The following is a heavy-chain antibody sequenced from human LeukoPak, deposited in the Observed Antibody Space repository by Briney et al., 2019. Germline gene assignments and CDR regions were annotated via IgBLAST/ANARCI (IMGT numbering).Heavy chain of an antibody. CDR2: IYYSGST. V-gene: IGHV4-30-4*07. CDR1: GGSISSGGYS. J-gene: IGHJ4*02. Sequence: SQTLSLTCAVSGGSISSGGYSWSWIRQPPGKGLEWIGYIYYSGSTYYNPSLKSRVTISVDTSKNQFSLELSSVTAADTAVYYCARDATGMGNYFNYWGQGTLVTVSS. D-gene: IGHD3-10*01. CDR3: ARDATGMGNYFNY.